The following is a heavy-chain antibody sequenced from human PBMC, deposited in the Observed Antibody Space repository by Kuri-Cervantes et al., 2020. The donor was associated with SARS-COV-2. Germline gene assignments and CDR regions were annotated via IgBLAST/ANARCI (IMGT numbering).Heavy chain of an antibody. CDR2: IIPIFATA. J-gene: IGHJ5*02. CDR3: ARDNDYGDYVYFGWFHP. V-gene: IGHV1-69*06. CDR1: GGTFSSYA. D-gene: IGHD4-17*01. Sequence: SVKVSCKASGGTFSSYAISWVRQAPGQGLEWMGGIIPIFATANYAQKFQDRVTITAGKSTSTAYMELSSLRSEDTAVFYCARDNDYGDYVYFGWFHPWGQGTLVTVSS.